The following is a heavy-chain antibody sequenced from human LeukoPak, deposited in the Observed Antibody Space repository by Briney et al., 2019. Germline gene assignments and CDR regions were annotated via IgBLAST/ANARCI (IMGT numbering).Heavy chain of an antibody. V-gene: IGHV3-30*02. D-gene: IGHD2-2*01. CDR3: AKGDCSSTSCYVGPSSFYFDY. CDR2: IRYDGSNK. Sequence: HTGGSLRLSCAASGFTFSNYGMHWVRQTPGKGLEWVAFIRYDGSNKYYADSVKGRFTISRDNSKNTLYLQMNSLRAEDTAVYYCAKGDCSSTSCYVGPSSFYFDYWGQGTLVTVSS. CDR1: GFTFSNYG. J-gene: IGHJ4*02.